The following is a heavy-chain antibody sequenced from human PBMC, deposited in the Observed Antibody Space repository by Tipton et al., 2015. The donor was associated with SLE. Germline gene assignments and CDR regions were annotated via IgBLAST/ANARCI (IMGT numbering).Heavy chain of an antibody. CDR3: ARLISAYDCNFDY. D-gene: IGHD5-12*01. Sequence: GLVKPSETLSLTCSVSGDSIISGGYSWSWMRQPPGKGLEWIGYIYHSGTTSYNPSLKSRVTISVDTSTNRFSLKLSSVTAADTALYYCARLISAYDCNFDYWGQGALVTVSS. V-gene: IGHV4-30-2*01. CDR1: GDSIISGGYS. J-gene: IGHJ4*02. CDR2: IYHSGTT.